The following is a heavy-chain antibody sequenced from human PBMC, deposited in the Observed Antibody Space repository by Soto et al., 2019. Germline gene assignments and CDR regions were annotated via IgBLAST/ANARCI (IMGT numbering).Heavy chain of an antibody. CDR1: GFTFSSYS. Sequence: GGSLRLSCAASGFTFSSYSMNWVRQAPGKGLEWVSSISSSSSYIYYADSVKGRFTISRDNAKNSLYLQMNSLRAEDTAVYYCARHSSSWYDVFAFDIWGQGTMVTVSS. V-gene: IGHV3-21*01. J-gene: IGHJ3*02. CDR2: ISSSSSYI. D-gene: IGHD6-13*01. CDR3: ARHSSSWYDVFAFDI.